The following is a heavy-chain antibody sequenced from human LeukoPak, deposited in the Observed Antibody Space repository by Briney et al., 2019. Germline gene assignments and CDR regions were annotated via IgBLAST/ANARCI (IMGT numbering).Heavy chain of an antibody. CDR2: IYHSGST. Sequence: SETLSLTCAVSGGSIISGGYSWSCIRHPPGKGLEWIGYIYHSGSTYYNPSLKSRVTISGDRSKNHFSLRLSSVPAAETDVYYCARGTTVTRAIDYWGQGTLVTVSS. D-gene: IGHD4-11*01. CDR3: ARGTTVTRAIDY. J-gene: IGHJ4*02. CDR1: GGSIISGGYS. V-gene: IGHV4-30-2*01.